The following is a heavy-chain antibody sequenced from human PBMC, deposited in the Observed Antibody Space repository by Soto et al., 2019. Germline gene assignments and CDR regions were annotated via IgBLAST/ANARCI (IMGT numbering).Heavy chain of an antibody. D-gene: IGHD3-10*01. CDR1: GFTFSSHG. J-gene: IGHJ4*02. Sequence: GGSLRLSCAASGFTFSSHGMHWVRQAPGKELEWVAVIWYDGSNKYYADSVKGRFTISRDNSKNTLYLQMNSLRAEDTAVYYCARQGMPRGGVAPDQVNFDCCGQGILVTVSS. CDR2: IWYDGSNK. CDR3: ARQGMPRGGVAPDQVNFDC. V-gene: IGHV3-33*01.